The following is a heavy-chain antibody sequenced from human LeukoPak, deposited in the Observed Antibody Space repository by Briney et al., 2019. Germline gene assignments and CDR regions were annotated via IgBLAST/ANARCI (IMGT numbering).Heavy chain of an antibody. CDR1: GFIFSDFS. Sequence: PGGSLRLSCTVSGFIFSDFSMSWVRQAPGKGLEWVAKMSEDGNEIFYVDSVKGRFTISRDNTKKSLYLQLNSLRPEDSAVYYCARLVATSRDYWGQGTLVTVSS. CDR2: MSEDGNEI. D-gene: IGHD5-12*01. J-gene: IGHJ4*02. V-gene: IGHV3-7*01. CDR3: ARLVATSRDY.